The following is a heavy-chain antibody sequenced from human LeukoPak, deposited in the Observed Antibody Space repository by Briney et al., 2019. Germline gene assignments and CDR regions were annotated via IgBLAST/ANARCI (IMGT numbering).Heavy chain of an antibody. J-gene: IGHJ4*02. CDR2: ISAYNGNT. Sequence: ASVKVSCKASGCTFTSYGISWVRQAPGQGLEWMGWISAYNGNTNYAQKLQGRVTMTTDTSTSTAYMELRSLRSDDTAVYYCARDRAAAGTRIFDYWGQGTLVTVSS. V-gene: IGHV1-18*01. CDR3: ARDRAAAGTRIFDY. D-gene: IGHD6-13*01. CDR1: GCTFTSYG.